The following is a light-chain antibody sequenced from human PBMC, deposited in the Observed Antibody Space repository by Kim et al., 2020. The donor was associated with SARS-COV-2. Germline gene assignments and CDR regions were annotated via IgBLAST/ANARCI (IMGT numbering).Light chain of an antibody. CDR3: QRYNSYSFT. Sequence: DIQLTQSPSTLSASVGDRVTITCRASQSISNWLAWYQQKPGKAPNLLIYAASNLESGVPSRFSGSGSGTEFTLTISNLQPDDFATYCCQRYNSYSFTFGAGTKVDIK. V-gene: IGKV1-5*01. CDR1: QSISNW. CDR2: AAS. J-gene: IGKJ3*01.